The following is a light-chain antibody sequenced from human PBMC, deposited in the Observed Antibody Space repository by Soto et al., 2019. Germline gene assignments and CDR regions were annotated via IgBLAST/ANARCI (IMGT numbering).Light chain of an antibody. CDR1: QGISNY. Sequence: DIQLTQSPSFLSASVEDRVTITCRASQGISNYLAWYQKKPGKAPKLLIYSASNLQSGVPSRFSGSGAGTEFTLTISSLQPEDFAIYYCQQLNSYPLTFGGGTKVEIK. V-gene: IGKV1-9*01. J-gene: IGKJ4*01. CDR2: SAS. CDR3: QQLNSYPLT.